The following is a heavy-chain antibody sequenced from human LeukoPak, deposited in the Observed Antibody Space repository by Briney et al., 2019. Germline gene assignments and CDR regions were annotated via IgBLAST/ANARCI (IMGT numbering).Heavy chain of an antibody. CDR3: ARVGITMVRGALWYFDL. J-gene: IGHJ2*01. V-gene: IGHV1-2*02. CDR2: INPNSGGT. Sequence: GASVTVSCKASGYTFTGYYMHWVRQAPGQGLEWMGWINPNSGGTNYAQKFQGRVTMTRDTSISTAYMELSRLRSDDTAVYYCARVGITMVRGALWYFDLWGRGTLVTVSS. D-gene: IGHD3-10*01. CDR1: GYTFTGYY.